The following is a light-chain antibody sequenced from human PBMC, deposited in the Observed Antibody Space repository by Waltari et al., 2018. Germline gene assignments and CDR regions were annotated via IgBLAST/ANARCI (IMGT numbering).Light chain of an antibody. J-gene: IGLJ2*01. CDR1: SSDVGGYND. V-gene: IGLV2-14*01. CDR3: NSCTGDSTLI. Sequence: QSALTQPAFVSGSPGQSITISCTGTSSDVGGYNDVSWYQQHPGKAPKLIIFDVDNRPSGGSNRFSGSKSGNTASLTISGLQVEDEADYYCNSCTGDSTLIFGGGTKVTVL. CDR2: DVD.